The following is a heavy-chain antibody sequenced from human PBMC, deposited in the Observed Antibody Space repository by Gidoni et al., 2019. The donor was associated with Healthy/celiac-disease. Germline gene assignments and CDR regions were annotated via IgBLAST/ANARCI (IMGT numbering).Heavy chain of an antibody. D-gene: IGHD3-3*01. CDR2: IAWDDDK. CDR1: STSGMC. V-gene: IGHV2-70*01. CDR3: ARIQRLRFLEVSNRNDAFDI. J-gene: IGHJ3*02. Sequence: STSGMCVSWIRQPPGKALEWLALIAWDDDKYYSTSLKTRLTISKDTSKNQVVLTMTNMDPVDTATYYWARIQRLRFLEVSNRNDAFDIWGQGTMVTVSS.